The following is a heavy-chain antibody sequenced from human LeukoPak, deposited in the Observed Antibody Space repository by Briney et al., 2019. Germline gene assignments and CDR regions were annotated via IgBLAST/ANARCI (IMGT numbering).Heavy chain of an antibody. D-gene: IGHD4-17*01. CDR3: ARDAHDYGLYYFDY. J-gene: IGHJ4*02. CDR2: IYYSGSN. V-gene: IGHV4-59*01. Sequence: SETLSLTCTVSGGSISSYYWSWIRQPPGKGLEWIGYIYYSGSNNYNPSLKSRVTISVDTSKNQFSLRLSSVTAADTAVYYCARDAHDYGLYYFDYWGQGTLVTVSS. CDR1: GGSISSYY.